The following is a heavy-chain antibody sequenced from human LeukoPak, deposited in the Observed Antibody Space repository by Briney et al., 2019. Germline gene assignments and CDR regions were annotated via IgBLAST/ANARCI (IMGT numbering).Heavy chain of an antibody. V-gene: IGHV3-7*01. CDR1: GFMFSSYW. J-gene: IGHJ4*02. CDR2: IKEDGSEK. Sequence: PGGSLRLSCAASGFMFSSYWMSWVRQAPGKGLEWVADIKEDGSEKSYVDSVKGRFTISRDNAKNSLYLQMNTLRAEDTAVYYCAKDRLESYGSARYYFDSWGQGSLVTVSS. D-gene: IGHD5-18*01. CDR3: AKDRLESYGSARYYFDS.